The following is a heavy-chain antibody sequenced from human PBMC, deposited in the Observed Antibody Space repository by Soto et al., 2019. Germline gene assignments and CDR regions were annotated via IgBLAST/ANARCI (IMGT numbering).Heavy chain of an antibody. D-gene: IGHD6-19*01. J-gene: IGHJ6*03. CDR3: TRDAPSSGWFVGGSGLWDYYYYYMDV. Sequence: GGTLRLSCTASGFTFGDYAMSWFRQAPGKGLEWVGFIRSKAYGGTTEYAASVKGRFTISRDDSKSIAYLQMNSLKTEDTAVYYCTRDAPSSGWFVGGSGLWDYYYYYMDVWGKGTTVTVSS. CDR2: IRSKAYGGTT. CDR1: GFTFGDYA. V-gene: IGHV3-49*03.